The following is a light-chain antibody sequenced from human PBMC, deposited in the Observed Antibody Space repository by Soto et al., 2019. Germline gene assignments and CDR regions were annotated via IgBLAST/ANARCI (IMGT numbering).Light chain of an antibody. Sequence: QSVLTQSSSASASLGPSVNLTCTLSSGHSGYIIGWHQQHPGKAPRYLMKVERSGSYNKGSGVPDRFSGSSSGADRYLTSSNLQFEDEADYFCETWDTNTLVFGGGTKLTVL. CDR1: SGHSGYI. CDR3: ETWDTNTLV. V-gene: IGLV4-60*02. J-gene: IGLJ3*02. CDR2: VERSGSY.